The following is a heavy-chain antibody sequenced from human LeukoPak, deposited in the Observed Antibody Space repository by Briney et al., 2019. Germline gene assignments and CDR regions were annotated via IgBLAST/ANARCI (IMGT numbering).Heavy chain of an antibody. D-gene: IGHD3-10*01. J-gene: IGHJ4*02. CDR3: AREGYYGSGSPPSLYFDY. Sequence: GGSLRLSCAASGFTFRNYVIHWVRQAPGKGLEWVAVTSSDLNVKLYADSVKGRFTISRDNSRSTLYLQMNSLRPEDTAIYYCAREGYYGSGSPPSLYFDYWGQGTLVTASS. V-gene: IGHV3-30-3*01. CDR1: GFTFRNYV. CDR2: TSSDLNVK.